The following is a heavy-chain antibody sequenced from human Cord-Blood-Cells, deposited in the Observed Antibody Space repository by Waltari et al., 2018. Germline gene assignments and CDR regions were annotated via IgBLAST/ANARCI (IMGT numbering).Heavy chain of an antibody. CDR3: AKVSGSYYYYYGMDV. CDR1: GFTFDDYA. J-gene: IGHJ6*02. Sequence: EVQLVESGGGLVQPGRSLRLSCAASGFTFDDYARHWVRQAPGKGLEWFSGISWNSGSIGYADSVKGRFTISRDNAKNSLYLQMNSLRAEDTALYYCAKVSGSYYYYYGMDVWGQGTTVTVSS. D-gene: IGHD1-26*01. CDR2: ISWNSGSI. V-gene: IGHV3-9*01.